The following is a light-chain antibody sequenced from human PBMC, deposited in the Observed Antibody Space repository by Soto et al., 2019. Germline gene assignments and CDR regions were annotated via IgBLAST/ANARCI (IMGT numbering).Light chain of an antibody. Sequence: EIVMTQSPATLSVSPGERATLSCRASQSVSSKLAWYQQKPGQAPRLLIYGASTSATGIPARFSGSGSGTEFTLTISSLQSEDFAVYYCQRYNNWHPYTFGQGTKLEIK. CDR3: QRYNNWHPYT. V-gene: IGKV3-15*01. CDR1: QSVSSK. J-gene: IGKJ2*01. CDR2: GAS.